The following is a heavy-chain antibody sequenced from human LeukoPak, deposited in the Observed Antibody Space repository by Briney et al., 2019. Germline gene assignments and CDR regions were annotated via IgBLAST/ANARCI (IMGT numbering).Heavy chain of an antibody. CDR1: GGTFSSYA. CDR2: IIPIFGTA. D-gene: IGHD6-6*01. J-gene: IGHJ6*03. V-gene: IGHV1-69*05. Sequence: SVTVSCTASGGTFSSYAISWVRQAPGQGLEWMGGIIPIFGTANYAQKFQGRVTITTDESTSTAYMELSSLRSEDTAVYYCARDRRYSSSSSYYYYYYMDVWGKGTTVTVSS. CDR3: ARDRRYSSSSSYYYYYYMDV.